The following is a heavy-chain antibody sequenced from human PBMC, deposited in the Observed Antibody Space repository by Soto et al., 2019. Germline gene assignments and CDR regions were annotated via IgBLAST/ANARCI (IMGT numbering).Heavy chain of an antibody. CDR2: IIPIFGTA. CDR1: GGTFSSYA. Sequence: QVQLVQSGAEVKKPGSSVKVSCKASGGTFSSYAISWVRQAPGQGLAWMGGIIPIFGTANYAQKFQGRVTITAVKSTSTSYMELSSLRCEGTAVYYCARVTLHYYDSSGYSNTHYHYYGMDVWGQGATVTVSS. J-gene: IGHJ6*02. CDR3: ARVTLHYYDSSGYSNTHYHYYGMDV. D-gene: IGHD3-22*01. V-gene: IGHV1-69*06.